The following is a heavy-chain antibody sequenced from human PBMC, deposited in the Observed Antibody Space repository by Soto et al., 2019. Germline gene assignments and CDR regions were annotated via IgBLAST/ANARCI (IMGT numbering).Heavy chain of an antibody. J-gene: IGHJ4*02. V-gene: IGHV3-15*07. D-gene: IGHD3-16*02. Sequence: GGSLRLSCATSGFTFTNAWMNWVRQAPWKGLEWVGRIKSKSDGGTTVYAAPVKGRLTISRDDSKDTLYLQMNSLKTEDTAVYFCTRSYHSYYFDYWGRGTLVTVSS. CDR3: TRSYHSYYFDY. CDR2: IKSKSDGGTT. CDR1: GFTFTNAW.